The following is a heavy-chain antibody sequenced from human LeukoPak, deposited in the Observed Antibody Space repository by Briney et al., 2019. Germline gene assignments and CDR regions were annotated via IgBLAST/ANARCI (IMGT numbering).Heavy chain of an antibody. CDR2: IFHSGST. V-gene: IGHV4-4*02. CDR1: GGSISSRNW. Sequence: SETLSLTCAVSGGSISSRNWWSWVRQSPGKGLEWIGEIFHSGSTNYNPSLKSRATTSVDKSKNEFSLNLSLVTAADTAVYYCARDLYGSGNYFDYWGQGTLVTVSS. CDR3: ARDLYGSGNYFDY. D-gene: IGHD3-10*01. J-gene: IGHJ4*02.